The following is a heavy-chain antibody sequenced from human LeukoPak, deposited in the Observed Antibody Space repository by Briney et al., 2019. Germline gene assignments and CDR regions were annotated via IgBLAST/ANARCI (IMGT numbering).Heavy chain of an antibody. Sequence: ASVKVSCKASGYAFSGSYIHWVRQAPGQGLEWLGRINPNSGDTNYAQNLHGRVTMTRDTSITTAYMELNSLTSDDTAVYFCARSAEHCNNGVCFTDYYMDVWGKGTTVTVSS. D-gene: IGHD2-8*01. CDR2: INPNSGDT. V-gene: IGHV1-2*06. J-gene: IGHJ6*03. CDR1: GYAFSGSY. CDR3: ARSAEHCNNGVCFTDYYMDV.